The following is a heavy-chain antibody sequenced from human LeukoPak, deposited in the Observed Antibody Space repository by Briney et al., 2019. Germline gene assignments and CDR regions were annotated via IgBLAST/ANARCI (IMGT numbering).Heavy chain of an antibody. D-gene: IGHD6-19*01. CDR3: ARVGSSGWFFDY. V-gene: IGHV3-53*01. CDR2: IYSGGST. CDR1: GFTVSSNY. J-gene: IGHJ4*02. Sequence: GGSLRLFCAASGFTVSSNYMSWVRQAPGKGLEWVSVIYSGGSTYYADSVKGQFTISRDNSKNALYLQMNSLRAEDTAVYYCARVGSSGWFFDYWGQGTLVTVSS.